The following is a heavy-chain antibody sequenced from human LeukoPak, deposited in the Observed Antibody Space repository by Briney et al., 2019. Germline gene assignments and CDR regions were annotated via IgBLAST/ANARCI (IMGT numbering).Heavy chain of an antibody. CDR3: ARYPWGVGGTH. J-gene: IGHJ4*02. CDR1: GLTFSSNY. Sequence: QPGGSLRLSCAASGLTFSSNYMSWVRQAPGKGLEWVSLIYSGGNTYYADSVKGRFTISRDNSKNTLFLQMNSLRAEDTAVYYCARYPWGVGGTHWGQGTLVTVSS. V-gene: IGHV3-53*01. CDR2: IYSGGNT. D-gene: IGHD1-26*01.